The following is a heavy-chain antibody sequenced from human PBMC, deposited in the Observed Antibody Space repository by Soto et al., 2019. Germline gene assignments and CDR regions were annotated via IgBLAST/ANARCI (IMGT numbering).Heavy chain of an antibody. V-gene: IGHV4-59*08. CDR2: IYYSGST. Sequence: SETLSLTCIVSGGSISNYYWSWIRQPPGKGLEWIGYIYYSGSTNYNPSLTSRVTISVDTSKNQFSLKLSSVTAADTAVYYCARHPFRKMATVDYWGQGTLVTVSS. J-gene: IGHJ4*02. CDR3: ARHPFRKMATVDY. CDR1: GGSISNYY.